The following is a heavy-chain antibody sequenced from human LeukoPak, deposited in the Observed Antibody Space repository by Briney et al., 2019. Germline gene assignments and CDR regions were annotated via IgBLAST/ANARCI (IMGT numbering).Heavy chain of an antibody. CDR1: GYTFTSCG. V-gene: IGHV1-18*01. J-gene: IGHJ4*02. Sequence: ASVKVSCKASGYTFTSCGISWVRQAPGQGLEWMGWISAYNGNTNYAQKLQSRVTMTTDTSTSTAYMELRSLRSDDTAVYYCARAHRAYAVAGTDYWGQGTLVTVSS. CDR2: ISAYNGNT. D-gene: IGHD6-19*01. CDR3: ARAHRAYAVAGTDY.